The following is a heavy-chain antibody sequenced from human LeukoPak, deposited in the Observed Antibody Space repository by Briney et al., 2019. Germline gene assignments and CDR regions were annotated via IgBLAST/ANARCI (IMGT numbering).Heavy chain of an antibody. V-gene: IGHV3-23*01. D-gene: IGHD2-15*01. J-gene: IGHJ4*02. Sequence: PGGSLRLSCAASGFTFSSYAMSWVRQAPGKGLEWVSAISGSGGGTYYADSVKGRFTISRDNSKNTLYLQMNSLRAEDTAVYYCAKDVRYCSGGSCSDAPYYFDYWGQGTLVTVSS. CDR3: AKDVRYCSGGSCSDAPYYFDY. CDR1: GFTFSSYA. CDR2: ISGSGGGT.